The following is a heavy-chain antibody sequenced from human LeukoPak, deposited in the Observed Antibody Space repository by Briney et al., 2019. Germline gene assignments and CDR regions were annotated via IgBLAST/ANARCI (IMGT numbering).Heavy chain of an antibody. CDR3: ARARMVYAFYYYYYMDV. CDR2: INHSGST. V-gene: IGHV4-34*01. Sequence: SETLSLTCAVYGGSFSGYYWSWIRQPPGKGLERIGEINHSGSTNYNPSLKSRVTISVDTSKNQFSLKLSSVTAADTAVYYCARARMVYAFYYYYYMDVWGKGTTVTVSS. J-gene: IGHJ6*03. CDR1: GGSFSGYY. D-gene: IGHD2-8*01.